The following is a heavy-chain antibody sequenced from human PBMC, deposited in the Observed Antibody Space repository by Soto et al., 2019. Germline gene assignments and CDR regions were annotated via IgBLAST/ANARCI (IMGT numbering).Heavy chain of an antibody. CDR1: GFTFRDYG. Sequence: GGSLRLSCAASGFTFRDYGMHWVRQAPGKGLEWVAIIWYDGNNKYYADSVKGRFTISRDNSKNTLYLQVNGLRAEDTAVYYCAKGSGHNSYHQDVWSKGSTVTVSS. CDR3: AKGSGHNSYHQDV. V-gene: IGHV3-33*06. CDR2: IWYDGNNK. J-gene: IGHJ6*03.